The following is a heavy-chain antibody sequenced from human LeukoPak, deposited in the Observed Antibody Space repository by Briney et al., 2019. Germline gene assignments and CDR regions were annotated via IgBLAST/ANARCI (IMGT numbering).Heavy chain of an antibody. Sequence: PGGSLRLSCAASGFTFSSYAMSWVRQAPGKGLEWVSAISGSGGSTYYADSVKGRFTISRDNSKNTLYLQMNSLRAEDTAVYYCAKSPDYVWGDIWGSHVSIFDYWGQGTLVTVSS. V-gene: IGHV3-23*01. J-gene: IGHJ4*02. D-gene: IGHD3-16*01. CDR2: ISGSGGST. CDR1: GFTFSSYA. CDR3: AKSPDYVWGDIWGSHVSIFDY.